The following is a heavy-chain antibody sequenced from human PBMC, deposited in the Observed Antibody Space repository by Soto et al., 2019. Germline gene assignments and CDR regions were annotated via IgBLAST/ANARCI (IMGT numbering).Heavy chain of an antibody. J-gene: IGHJ3*02. V-gene: IGHV3-49*03. Sequence: GGSLRLSCTASGFTFGDYAMSWFRQAPGKGLEWVGFIRSKAYGGTTEYAASVKGRLTISRDDSKSIAYLQMNSLKTEDTAVYYCTRDTGGSCYSWWTCAAFDIWGQGTMVTVSS. CDR3: TRDTGGSCYSWWTCAAFDI. CDR2: IRSKAYGGTT. D-gene: IGHD2-15*01. CDR1: GFTFGDYA.